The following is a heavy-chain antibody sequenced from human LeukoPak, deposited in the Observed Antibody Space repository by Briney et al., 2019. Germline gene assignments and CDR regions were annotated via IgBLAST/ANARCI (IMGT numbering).Heavy chain of an antibody. CDR2: IKPNGGGT. CDR3: ARGSIVGATSDYFDY. Sequence: ASVKVSCKTSGYPFTDYHLHWVRQAPGQGLEWMGWIKPNGGGTNYAQKFQGRVTMTRDTSISTAYMDLSRLRSDDTAVYYCARGSIVGATSDYFDYWGQGTLVTVSS. D-gene: IGHD1-26*01. V-gene: IGHV1-2*02. CDR1: GYPFTDYH. J-gene: IGHJ4*02.